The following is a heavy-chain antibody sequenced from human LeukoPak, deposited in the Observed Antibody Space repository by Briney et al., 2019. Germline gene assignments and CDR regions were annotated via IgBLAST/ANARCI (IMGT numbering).Heavy chain of an antibody. D-gene: IGHD2-21*01. J-gene: IGHJ3*02. Sequence: SETLSLTCTVSGGSISSYYWSWIRQPPGKGLEWIGYIYYSGSTNYNPSLKSRVTISVDTSKNQFSLKLSSATAADTAVYYCARGAVVIALSFDIWGQGTMVTASS. CDR1: GGSISSYY. CDR3: ARGAVVIALSFDI. V-gene: IGHV4-59*01. CDR2: IYYSGST.